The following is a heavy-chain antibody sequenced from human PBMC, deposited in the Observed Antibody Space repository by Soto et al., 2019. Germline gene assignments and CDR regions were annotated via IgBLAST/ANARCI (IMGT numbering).Heavy chain of an antibody. CDR3: TRAAWFPYLSCY. CDR2: ISERSDYTA. J-gene: IGHJ4*02. Sequence: PGGSLRLSCEGSGFTFSDHYMSWIRQSPGKGPEWVAYISERSDYTAYYASSVEGRFTISRDNANNSVYLQMDSLRAEDTALYYCTRAAWFPYLSCYWGQGALVTVSS. D-gene: IGHD3-10*01. V-gene: IGHV3-11*06. CDR1: GFTFSDHY.